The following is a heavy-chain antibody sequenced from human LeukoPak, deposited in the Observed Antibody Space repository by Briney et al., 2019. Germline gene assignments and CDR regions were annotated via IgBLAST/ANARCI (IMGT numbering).Heavy chain of an antibody. Sequence: GGSLRLSCAASGFTFSIYWMHWVRQAPGKGLVWVSHIIGDGSRTSNADSVKGRFTISRDNSKNSLYLQMNSLRTEDTALYYCAKPNYYGSGSYPLDYWGQGTLVTVSS. CDR2: IIGDGSRT. J-gene: IGHJ4*02. CDR3: AKPNYYGSGSYPLDY. CDR1: GFTFSIYW. V-gene: IGHV3-74*01. D-gene: IGHD3-10*01.